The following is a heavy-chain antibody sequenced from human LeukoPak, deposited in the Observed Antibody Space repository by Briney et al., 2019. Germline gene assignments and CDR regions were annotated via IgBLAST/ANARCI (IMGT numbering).Heavy chain of an antibody. V-gene: IGHV3-64D*09. D-gene: IGHD3-22*01. J-gene: IGHJ4*02. CDR2: ISSNGGST. CDR1: GFTFSSYA. CDR3: VKEAWYYYDSSGPDY. Sequence: GGSLRLSCSASGFTFSSYAMHWVRQAPGKGLEYVSAISSNGGSTYYADSVKGRFTISRDNSKNTLDLQMSSLRAEDTAVYYCVKEAWYYYDSSGPDYWGQGTLVTVSS.